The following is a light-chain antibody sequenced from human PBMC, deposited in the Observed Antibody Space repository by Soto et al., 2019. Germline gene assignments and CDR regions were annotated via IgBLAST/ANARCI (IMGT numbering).Light chain of an antibody. CDR1: QDISRW. J-gene: IGKJ5*01. CDR3: QQSYSTPIT. CDR2: DAS. V-gene: IGKV1-39*01. Sequence: DIQMTQSHTTLPASAGSRLTITCRASQDISRWLAWYQQKPGKAPVLLIYDASTLQGGVPSRFSGSLYGTDFTLTISSLQTEDFATYYCQQSYSTPITFGQGTRLEIK.